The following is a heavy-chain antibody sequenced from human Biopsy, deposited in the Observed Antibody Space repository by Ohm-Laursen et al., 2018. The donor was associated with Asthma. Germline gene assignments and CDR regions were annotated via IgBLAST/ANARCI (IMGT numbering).Heavy chain of an antibody. D-gene: IGHD3-22*01. CDR1: GGSFSNFA. V-gene: IGHV1-69*04. CDR3: ARSYDTDSYPVLVLDY. J-gene: IGHJ4*02. CDR2: ILTKFDIT. Sequence: SVKVSCKASGGSFSNFAFSWVRQAPGHGLEWMGTILTKFDITSYAEKFQGRVTITADKSTSTTYMELSRLRSEDTAVYYCARSYDTDSYPVLVLDYWGQGTLVTVAS.